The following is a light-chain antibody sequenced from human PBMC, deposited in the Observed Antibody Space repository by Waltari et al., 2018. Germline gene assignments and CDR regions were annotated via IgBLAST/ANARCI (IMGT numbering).Light chain of an antibody. CDR3: SSYAGSNNFVV. J-gene: IGLJ2*01. CDR2: EVS. V-gene: IGLV2-8*01. CDR1: SSDVGGYNY. Sequence: QSALTQPPSASGSPGQPVTISCTGTSSDVGGYNYVPWYQQHPGKAPKLMIYEVSQRPSGVPDRFSGSKSGNTASLTVSGLQAEDEADYYCSSYAGSNNFVVFGGGTKLTVL.